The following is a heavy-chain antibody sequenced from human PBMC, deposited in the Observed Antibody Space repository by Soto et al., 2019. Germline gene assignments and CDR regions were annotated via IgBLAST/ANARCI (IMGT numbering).Heavy chain of an antibody. CDR3: ARVYSDSSGYNFWFDH. CDR2: IYYSGNT. Sequence: QVQLQESGPGLVKPSQTLSLTCTVSGGSISSGGYYWSWIRQHPGKGLEWIGYIYYSGNTYYNPSLKSRVTLSVDTSKNQFSLNLRSVTAADTAVYYCARVYSDSSGYNFWFDHWGRGTLVTVSS. V-gene: IGHV4-31*03. D-gene: IGHD3-22*01. CDR1: GGSISSGGYY. J-gene: IGHJ5*02.